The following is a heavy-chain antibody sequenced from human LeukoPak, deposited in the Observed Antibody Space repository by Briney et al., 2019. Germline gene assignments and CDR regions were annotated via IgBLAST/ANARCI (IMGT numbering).Heavy chain of an antibody. Sequence: PGGSLRLSCAASGFTFSSYEMNWVRQAPGKGLEWVSYISSSGSTIYYADSVKGRFTISRDNAKNSLYLQMNSLRVEDTAIYYCARGGAARPDFWGQGTLVTVSS. CDR1: GFTFSSYE. D-gene: IGHD6-6*01. CDR3: ARGGAARPDF. V-gene: IGHV3-48*03. J-gene: IGHJ4*02. CDR2: ISSSGSTI.